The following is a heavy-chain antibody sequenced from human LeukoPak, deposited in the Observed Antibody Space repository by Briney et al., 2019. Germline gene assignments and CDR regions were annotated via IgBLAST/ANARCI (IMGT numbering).Heavy chain of an antibody. J-gene: IGHJ4*02. CDR1: GFTFSSYA. V-gene: IGHV3-30-3*01. D-gene: IGHD1-26*01. CDR3: ARSSPREWELLRELDY. CDR2: ISYDGSNK. Sequence: LSGGSLRLSCAASGFTFSSYAMRWVRQAPGKGLEWVAVISYDGSNKYYADSVKGRFTISRDNSKNTLYLQMNSLRAEDTAVYYCARSSPREWELLRELDYWGQGTLVTVSS.